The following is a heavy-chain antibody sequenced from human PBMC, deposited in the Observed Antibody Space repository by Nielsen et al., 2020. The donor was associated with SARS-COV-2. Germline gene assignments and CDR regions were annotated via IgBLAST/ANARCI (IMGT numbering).Heavy chain of an antibody. V-gene: IGHV3-30*02. CDR1: GFTFSYYG. CDR3: AKDFGGADPSQTY. D-gene: IGHD3-16*01. J-gene: IGHJ4*02. Sequence: GGSLTLSCAASGFTFSYYGMHWVRQAPGKGLEWVAFIRYDGSNEYYADSVKGRFTISRDNSKNTLYLQMNSLRAEDTAVYYCAKDFGGADPSQTYWGQGTLVTVSS. CDR2: IRYDGSNE.